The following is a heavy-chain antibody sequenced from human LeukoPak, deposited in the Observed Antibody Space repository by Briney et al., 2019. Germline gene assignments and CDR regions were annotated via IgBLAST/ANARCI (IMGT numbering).Heavy chain of an antibody. J-gene: IGHJ4*02. V-gene: IGHV3-7*01. D-gene: IGHD3-22*01. CDR1: GFTFSSDW. CDR3: ARRLGKPKSRYFDY. Sequence: GGSLRLSCAASGFTFSSDWMNWVRQAPGKGLEWVANINQGGSDKYYVDSVKGRFTISRDNAKNSLYLQMNSLRAEDTAVYYCARRLGKPKSRYFDYWGQGALVTVSS. CDR2: INQGGSDK.